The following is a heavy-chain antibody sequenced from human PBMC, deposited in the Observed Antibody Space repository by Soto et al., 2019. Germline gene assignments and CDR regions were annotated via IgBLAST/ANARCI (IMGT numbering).Heavy chain of an antibody. CDR3: ARDNGNSRSDAFDV. V-gene: IGHV3-33*01. J-gene: IGHJ3*01. Sequence: GGSLRLSCAASGFTFGSYGMHWVRQAPGKGLEWVAVIWYDGSNKYYADSVKGRFTISRDNSKNTLYLQMNSLRAEDTAVYYCARDNGNSRSDAFDVWGQGTMVTVSS. D-gene: IGHD1-7*01. CDR1: GFTFGSYG. CDR2: IWYDGSNK.